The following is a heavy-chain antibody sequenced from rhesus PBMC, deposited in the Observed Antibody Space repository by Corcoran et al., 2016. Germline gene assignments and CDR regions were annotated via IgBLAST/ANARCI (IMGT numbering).Heavy chain of an antibody. CDR2: ISGRCGSN. Sequence: QLQLQESGPGLVKPSETLSLTCAVSGGSVSSSNWWSWIRPPPGKGLEGIGRISGRCGSNSYNPSLTSRVTISTDTSKNQFALKVSSVTAADTAVYYCARDIRLTYWGQGVLVTVSS. V-gene: IGHV4-57*01. D-gene: IGHD2-15*01. CDR3: ARDIRLTY. J-gene: IGHJ4*01. CDR1: GGSVSSSNW.